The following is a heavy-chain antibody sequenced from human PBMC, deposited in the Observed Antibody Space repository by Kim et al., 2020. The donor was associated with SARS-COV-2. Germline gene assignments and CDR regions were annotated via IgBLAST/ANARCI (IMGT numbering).Heavy chain of an antibody. Sequence: SVKVSCKASGGTFSSYAISWVRQAPGQGLEWMGRIIPILGIANYAQKFQGRVTITADKSTSTAYMELSSLRSEDTAVYYCARDEYYWGGVFDYWGQGTLVTVSS. V-gene: IGHV1-69*04. J-gene: IGHJ4*02. CDR3: ARDEYYWGGVFDY. CDR2: IIPILGIA. CDR1: GGTFSSYA. D-gene: IGHD3-10*01.